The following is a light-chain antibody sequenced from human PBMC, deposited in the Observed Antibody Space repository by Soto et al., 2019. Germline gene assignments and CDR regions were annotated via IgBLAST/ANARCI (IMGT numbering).Light chain of an antibody. Sequence: IQMTQSPSSVSASVGDRVTMTCRASQGVGGWLAWYQQKPGKVPKLLIYATSSLHSGVPSRFSGSGSGTDFTLSISSLQPEDFATYYCQQTHILPLSFGPGTKVDIK. CDR2: ATS. J-gene: IGKJ3*01. V-gene: IGKV1-12*01. CDR1: QGVGGW. CDR3: QQTHILPLS.